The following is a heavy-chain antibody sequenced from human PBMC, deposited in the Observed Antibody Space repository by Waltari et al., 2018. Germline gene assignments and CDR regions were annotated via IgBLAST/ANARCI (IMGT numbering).Heavy chain of an antibody. Sequence: EVQLLESGGGLVQPGGSLRLSCAASGFTFSSYAMSWVRQAPGKGLEWVSVIYSGGSTYYADSVKGRFTISRDNSKNTLYLQMNSLRAEDTAVYYCAKDRFISVGATGDYWGQGTLVTVSS. V-gene: IGHV3-23*03. D-gene: IGHD1-26*01. CDR2: IYSGGST. J-gene: IGHJ4*02. CDR1: GFTFSSYA. CDR3: AKDRFISVGATGDY.